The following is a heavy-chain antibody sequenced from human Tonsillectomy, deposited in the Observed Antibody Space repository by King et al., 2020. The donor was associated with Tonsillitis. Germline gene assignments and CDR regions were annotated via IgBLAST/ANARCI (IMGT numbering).Heavy chain of an antibody. J-gene: IGHJ4*02. CDR1: GYTFTGYD. D-gene: IGHD6-13*01. CDR2: INPTRCGT. V-gene: IGHV1-2*07. Sequence: QLVQSGAEVKKPGASVKVSCKASGYTFTGYDMHWVRQAPGQGLEWMGCINPTRCGTNNAHKFQGRVTMTRYTSISTAYMELSRLRSDDTAVYYCARGSRQQLVLLFDYWGQGTLVTVSS. CDR3: ARGSRQQLVLLFDY.